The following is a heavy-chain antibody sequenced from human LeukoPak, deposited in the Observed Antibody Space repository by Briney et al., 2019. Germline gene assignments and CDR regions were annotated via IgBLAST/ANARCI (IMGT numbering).Heavy chain of an antibody. Sequence: PGRSLRLSCAASGFTFSSYGMHWVRQAPGKGLEWVAVIWYDGSNKYYADSVKGRFTTSRDKSKNTLYLQMNSLRAEDTAVYYCAKVVHLWGSSSDYWGQGTLVTVSS. V-gene: IGHV3-33*03. D-gene: IGHD3-10*01. CDR3: AKVVHLWGSSSDY. CDR1: GFTFSSYG. CDR2: IWYDGSNK. J-gene: IGHJ4*02.